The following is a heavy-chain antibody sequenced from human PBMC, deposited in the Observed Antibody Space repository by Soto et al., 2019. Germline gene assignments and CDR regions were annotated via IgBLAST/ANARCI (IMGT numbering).Heavy chain of an antibody. CDR3: ARHRADGDYLDYYYYYGMDV. CDR1: GYIFCSYW. D-gene: IGHD4-17*01. V-gene: IGHV5-10-1*01. CDR2: IDPSDSYT. J-gene: IGHJ6*02. Sequence: PGESLKISCKGSGYIFCSYWITWGRRIPGKGLGWMGRIDPSDSYTNYSPSFQGHVTISADKSISTAYLQWSSLKASDTAMYYCARHRADGDYLDYYYYYGMDVWGQGTTVTVSS.